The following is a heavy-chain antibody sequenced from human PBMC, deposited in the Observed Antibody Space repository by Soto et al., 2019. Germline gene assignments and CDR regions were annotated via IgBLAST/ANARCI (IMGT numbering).Heavy chain of an antibody. J-gene: IGHJ5*02. V-gene: IGHV3-23*01. CDR1: GFSFSNFA. CDR2: ISGSGDKT. CDR3: AKDYASTWYWYFDP. Sequence: GASVKVSCAASGFSFSNFAMSWVRQAPGTGLEWVSSISGSGDKTYYLDSVKGRFTISRDNSKNTLYLHMNSLGAEDTAVYFCAKDYASTWYWYFDPWGQGTLVTVSS. D-gene: IGHD6-13*01.